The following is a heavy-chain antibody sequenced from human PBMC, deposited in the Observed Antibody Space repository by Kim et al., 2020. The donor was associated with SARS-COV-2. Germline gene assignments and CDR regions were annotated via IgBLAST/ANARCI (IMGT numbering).Heavy chain of an antibody. V-gene: IGHV4-39*01. D-gene: IGHD1-26*01. J-gene: IGHJ4*01. CDR1: GGSISSSSYY. CDR3: ARISGSYLQYYFDY. CDR2: IYYSGST. Sequence: SETLSLTCTVSGGSISSSSYYWGWIRQPPGKGLEWIGSIYYSGSTYYNPSLKSRVTISVDTSKNQFSLKLSSVTAADMAVYYCARISGSYLQYYFDYWG.